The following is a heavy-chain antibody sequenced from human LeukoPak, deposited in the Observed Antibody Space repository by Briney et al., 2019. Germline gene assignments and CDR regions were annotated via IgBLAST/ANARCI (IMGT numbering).Heavy chain of an antibody. V-gene: IGHV4-59*01. CDR2: IYSSGST. J-gene: IGHJ4*02. CDR3: ASLDYGDYYFDY. CDR1: GGSIRGYY. D-gene: IGHD4-17*01. Sequence: PSETLSLTCNVSGGSIRGYYWSWIRQPPGKGLEWIGYIYSSGSTNYNPSLKSRVTISVDTSKNQFSLKLSSVTAADTAVYYCASLDYGDYYFDYWGQGTLVTVSS.